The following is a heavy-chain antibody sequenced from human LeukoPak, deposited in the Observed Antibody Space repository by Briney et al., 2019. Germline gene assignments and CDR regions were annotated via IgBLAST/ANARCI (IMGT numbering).Heavy chain of an antibody. CDR1: GGSFSGYY. D-gene: IGHD6-13*01. CDR3: ARESSSWLNWFDA. V-gene: IGHV4-34*01. Sequence: PSETLSLTCAVYGGSFSGYYWSWIRQPPGKGLEWIGEINHSGSTNYNPSLTSRVTISVDTSKNQFSLQLSSVTAADTAVYYCARESSSWLNWFDAWGQGTLVTVSS. J-gene: IGHJ5*02. CDR2: INHSGST.